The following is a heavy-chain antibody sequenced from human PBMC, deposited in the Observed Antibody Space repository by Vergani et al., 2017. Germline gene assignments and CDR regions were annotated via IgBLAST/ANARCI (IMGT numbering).Heavy chain of an antibody. D-gene: IGHD3-3*01. V-gene: IGHV4-59*01. CDR1: GGSISSYY. J-gene: IGHJ6*02. Sequence: QVQLQESGPGLVKPSETLSLTCTVSGGSISSYYWSWIRQPPGKGLEWIGYIYYSGSTNYNPSLKSRVTISVDTSKTQFSLKLSSVTAADTAVYYCARAGYDFWSGYYSSGYYYYGMDVWGQGTTVTVSS. CDR3: ARAGYDFWSGYYSSGYYYYGMDV. CDR2: IYYSGST.